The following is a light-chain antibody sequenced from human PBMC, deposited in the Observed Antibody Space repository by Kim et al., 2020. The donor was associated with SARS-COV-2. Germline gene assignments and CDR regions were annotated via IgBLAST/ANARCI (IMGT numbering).Light chain of an antibody. V-gene: IGKV3-20*01. CDR1: RSVSSNY. CDR3: QQYGSPPFA. Sequence: CPGERATLSCRASRSVSSNYFAWYQQKPGQAPRLLIYGASSRATGIPDRFSGSGSGTDFTLTISRLEPEDFAVYYCQQYGSPPFAFGPGTKVDIK. CDR2: GAS. J-gene: IGKJ3*01.